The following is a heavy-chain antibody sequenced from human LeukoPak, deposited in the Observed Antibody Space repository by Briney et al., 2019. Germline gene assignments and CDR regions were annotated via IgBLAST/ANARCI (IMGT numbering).Heavy chain of an antibody. CDR2: ISSSSDSI. CDR3: ARAMRSGYDY. J-gene: IGHJ4*02. D-gene: IGHD5-12*01. CDR1: GFTFRSYS. V-gene: IGHV3-48*02. Sequence: GGSLRLSCAASGFTFRSYSMNWVRQAPGKGLEWVSYISSSSDSIYYADSVKGRFTISRDNAENSLYLQMNSLRDEDTAVYYCARAMRSGYDYWGQGTLVTVSS.